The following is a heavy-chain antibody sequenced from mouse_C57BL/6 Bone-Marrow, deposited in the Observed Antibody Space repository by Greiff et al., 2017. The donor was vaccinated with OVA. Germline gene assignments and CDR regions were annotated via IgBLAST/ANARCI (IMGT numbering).Heavy chain of an antibody. J-gene: IGHJ1*03. CDR1: GYSITSGYD. Sequence: VQLKESGPGMVKPSQSLSLTCTVTGYSITSGYDWHWIRHFPGNKLEWMGYISYSGSTNYNPSLKSRISITHDTSKKHFFLKLNSVTTEDTATYYCARGGFDWDDWYFDVWGTGTTVTVSS. D-gene: IGHD4-1*01. CDR2: ISYSGST. V-gene: IGHV3-1*01. CDR3: ARGGFDWDDWYFDV.